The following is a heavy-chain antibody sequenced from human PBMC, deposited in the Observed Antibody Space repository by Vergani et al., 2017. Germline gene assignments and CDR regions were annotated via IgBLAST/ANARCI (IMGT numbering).Heavy chain of an antibody. V-gene: IGHV3-30-3*01. CDR1: GFTFSSYA. J-gene: IGHJ4*02. D-gene: IGHD3-10*01. CDR2: ISYDGSNK. CDR3: ASLRLWFGEPNYFDY. Sequence: QVQLVESGGGVVQPGRSLRLSCAASGFTFSSYAMHWVRQAPGKGLEWVAVISYDGSNKYYADSVKGRFTISRDNSKNTLYLQMNSLRAEDTAVYYCASLRLWFGEPNYFDYWGQGTLVTVSS.